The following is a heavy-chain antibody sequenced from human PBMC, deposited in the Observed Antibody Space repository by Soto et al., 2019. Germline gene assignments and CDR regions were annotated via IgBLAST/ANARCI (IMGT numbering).Heavy chain of an antibody. CDR2: ISYDGSNK. CDR1: GFTFSRDG. CDR3: AKDRSSSWSFDY. V-gene: IGHV3-30*18. J-gene: IGHJ4*02. D-gene: IGHD6-13*01. Sequence: GGSLRLSCAASGFTFSRDGMHWVRQAPGKGLEWVAVISYDGSNKYYADSVKGRFTISRDNSKNTLYLQMNSLRADDTAVYYCAKDRSSSWSFDYWGQGTLVTVSS.